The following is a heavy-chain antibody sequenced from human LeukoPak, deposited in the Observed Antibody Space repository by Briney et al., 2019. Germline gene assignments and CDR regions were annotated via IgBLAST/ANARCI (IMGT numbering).Heavy chain of an antibody. CDR1: GYTLTELS. D-gene: IGHD3-22*01. CDR2: FDPEDGET. Sequence: ASVKVSGKVSGYTLTELSMHWVRQAPGKGLEWMGGFDPEDGETIYAQKFQGRVTMTEDTSTDTAYMELSSLRSEDTAVYYCATAEYCYGSSGYYTFDYRGQGTLVTVSS. J-gene: IGHJ4*02. V-gene: IGHV1-24*01. CDR3: ATAEYCYGSSGYYTFDY.